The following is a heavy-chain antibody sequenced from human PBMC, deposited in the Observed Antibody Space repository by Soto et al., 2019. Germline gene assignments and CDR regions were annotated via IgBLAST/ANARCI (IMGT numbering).Heavy chain of an antibody. CDR3: ARDGPDVRPITIFGVVITPPVR. CDR2: IIPIFGTA. J-gene: IGHJ4*02. V-gene: IGHV1-69*13. CDR1: VGTFSSYA. Sequence: SVKVSCKASVGTFSSYAISWVRQAPGQGLEWVGGIIPIFGTANYAQKFQGRVTITADESTSTAYMELSSLRSEDTAVYYCARDGPDVRPITIFGVVITPPVRWGQGTLVTVS. D-gene: IGHD3-3*01.